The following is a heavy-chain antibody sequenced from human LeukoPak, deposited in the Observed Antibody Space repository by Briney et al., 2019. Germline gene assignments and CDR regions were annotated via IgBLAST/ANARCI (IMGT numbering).Heavy chain of an antibody. D-gene: IGHD6-13*01. Sequence: GGSLRLSCAASGFTFSSYWVSWVRQAPGKGLEWVANIKQDGSEKYYVDSVKGRFTISRDNAKNSLYLQMNSLRAEDTAVYYCARDRRGSSWYVHDAFDIWGQGTMVTVSS. J-gene: IGHJ3*02. CDR3: ARDRRGSSWYVHDAFDI. CDR1: GFTFSSYW. CDR2: IKQDGSEK. V-gene: IGHV3-7*04.